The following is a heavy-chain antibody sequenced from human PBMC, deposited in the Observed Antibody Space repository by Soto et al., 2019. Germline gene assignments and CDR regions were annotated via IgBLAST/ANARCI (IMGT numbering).Heavy chain of an antibody. CDR1: GFTFISYW. V-gene: IGHV3-7*01. D-gene: IGHD6-19*01. CDR2: IKQDGSEK. CDR3: ARVAYSNGWIFAS. J-gene: IGHJ4*01. Sequence: GGSLRLSCAASGFTFISYWMSWVRQAPGKGLEWVANIKQDGSEKYYVDSVMGRFTLSRDNAKNSLQLQMNSLRAEDTAIYFCARVAYSNGWIFASWGQGTLVTVSS.